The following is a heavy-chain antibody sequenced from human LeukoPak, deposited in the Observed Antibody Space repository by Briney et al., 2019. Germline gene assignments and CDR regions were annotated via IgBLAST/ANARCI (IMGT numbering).Heavy chain of an antibody. CDR3: ARAPIWFGELN. CDR2: ISSYSSLI. Sequence: GGSLRLSCAASGFTLSRYSMNWVRQAPGKGLGWVSYISSYSSLIYYADSVKGRFTISRDNSKNTLYLQMNSLRAEDTAVYYCARAPIWFGELNWGQGTLVTVSS. CDR1: GFTLSRYS. V-gene: IGHV3-48*01. J-gene: IGHJ4*02. D-gene: IGHD3-10*01.